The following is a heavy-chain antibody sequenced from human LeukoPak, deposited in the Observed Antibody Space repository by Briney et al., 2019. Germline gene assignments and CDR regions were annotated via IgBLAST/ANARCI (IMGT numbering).Heavy chain of an antibody. CDR3: ARARPPQRGYRPGELLLFDY. Sequence: ASVKLSCKASGYTFTGNYMHWVRQAPGQGLEWMGWINPNSSGTNYAQKFQGRVTMTRDTSIGTAYMELNRLRSDDTAVYYCARARPPQRGYRPGELLLFDYWGQGTLVTVSS. CDR1: GYTFTGNY. D-gene: IGHD5-12*01. CDR2: INPNSSGT. V-gene: IGHV1-2*02. J-gene: IGHJ4*02.